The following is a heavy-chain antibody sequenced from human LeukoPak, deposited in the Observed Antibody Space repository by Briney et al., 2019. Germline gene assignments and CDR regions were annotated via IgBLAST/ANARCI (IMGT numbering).Heavy chain of an antibody. V-gene: IGHV3-30*04. CDR2: ISYDGSNK. CDR3: ARGGGYSQWIQLWKNPGGDYYYMDV. Sequence: GGSLRLSCAASGFTFSSYAMHWVRQAPGKGLEWVAVISYDGSNKYYADSVKGRFTISRDNSKNTLYLQMNSLRAEDTAVYYCARGGGYSQWIQLWKNPGGDYYYMDVWGKGTTVTVSS. J-gene: IGHJ6*03. D-gene: IGHD5-18*01. CDR1: GFTFSSYA.